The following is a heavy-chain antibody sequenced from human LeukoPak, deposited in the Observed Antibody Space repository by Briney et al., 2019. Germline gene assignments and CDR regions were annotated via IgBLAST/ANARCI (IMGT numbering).Heavy chain of an antibody. Sequence: SETLSLTCTVSGGXTGSHYWSWIRQPAGKGLEWIGCISPSGTTHYNPSLGSRVTMSVDTSNNYFSLRLSSVSAADTAVYYCARDFYASGFYFWFDPWGQGTLVTVSS. V-gene: IGHV4-4*07. J-gene: IGHJ5*02. CDR3: ARDFYASGFYFWFDP. D-gene: IGHD2/OR15-2a*01. CDR1: GGXTGSHY. CDR2: ISPSGTT.